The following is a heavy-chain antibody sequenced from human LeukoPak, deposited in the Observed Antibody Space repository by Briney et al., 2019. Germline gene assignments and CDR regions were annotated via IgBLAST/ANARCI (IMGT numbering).Heavy chain of an antibody. J-gene: IGHJ1*01. CDR2: ISSSSSYI. V-gene: IGHV3-21*01. CDR1: GFTFSSYS. Sequence: GGSLRLSRAASGFTFSSYSMNWVRQAPGKGLEWVSSISSSSSYIYYADSVKGRFTISRDNAKNSLYLQMNSLRAEDTAVYYCATQGYSSGWYGGYFQHWGQGTLVTVSS. CDR3: ATQGYSSGWYGGYFQH. D-gene: IGHD6-19*01.